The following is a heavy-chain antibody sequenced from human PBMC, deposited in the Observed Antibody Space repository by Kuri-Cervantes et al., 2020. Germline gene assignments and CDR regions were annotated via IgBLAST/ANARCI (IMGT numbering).Heavy chain of an antibody. J-gene: IGHJ4*02. CDR3: ARGSSRDCGGDCWLPDY. V-gene: IGHV1-69*05. CDR1: GYTFTGYY. Sequence: SVKVSCKASGYTFTGYYMHWVRQAPGQGLEWMGGIIPIFVTANYAQKFQGRVTITTDESTSTAYMELSSLRSEDTAVYYCARGSSRDCGGDCWLPDYWGQGTLVTVSS. D-gene: IGHD2-21*02. CDR2: IIPIFVTA.